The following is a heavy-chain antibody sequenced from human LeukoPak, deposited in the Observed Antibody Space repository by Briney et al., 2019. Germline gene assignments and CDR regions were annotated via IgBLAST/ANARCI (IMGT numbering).Heavy chain of an antibody. D-gene: IGHD1-1*01. CDR1: GFPISSYA. V-gene: IGHV3-23*01. CDR3: ARYDNGKDYFDY. J-gene: IGHJ4*02. CDR2: IGNSGGST. Sequence: GGSLRLSCAVSGFPISSYAMSWVRQAPGKGLEWVSAIGNSGGSTYYADSVKGRFTISRDNSKSALYLQMNSLRVEDTAVYYCARYDNGKDYFDYWGQGTLVTVSS.